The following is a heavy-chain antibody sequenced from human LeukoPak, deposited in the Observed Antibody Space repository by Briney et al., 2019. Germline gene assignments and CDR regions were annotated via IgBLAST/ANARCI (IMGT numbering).Heavy chain of an antibody. CDR1: GFTFSSHS. V-gene: IGHV3-21*04. CDR3: ARSTVAGGFDY. D-gene: IGHD4-23*01. CDR2: ISSSSSYT. Sequence: PGGSLRLSCAGSGFTFSSHSINWVRQAPGKGLEWVSSISSSSSYTNYADSVKGRFTISRDNAKNSLYLQMNSLRAEDTAVYYCARSTVAGGFDYWGQGTLVTVSS. J-gene: IGHJ4*02.